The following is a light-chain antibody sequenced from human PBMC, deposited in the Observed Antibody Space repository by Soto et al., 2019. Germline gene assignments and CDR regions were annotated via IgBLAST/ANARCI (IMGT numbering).Light chain of an antibody. Sequence: QSALTQPASVSGSPGQSITISCTGTSSDVGAYNFVSWYQQHPGKAPKLIFYEVSNRPPGLSDRFSGSKSGTTASLTISGLQAEAEADYFCSSYTTNKTLLFGGGTKLTGL. CDR3: SSYTTNKTLL. V-gene: IGLV2-14*01. CDR1: SSDVGAYNF. CDR2: EVS. J-gene: IGLJ2*01.